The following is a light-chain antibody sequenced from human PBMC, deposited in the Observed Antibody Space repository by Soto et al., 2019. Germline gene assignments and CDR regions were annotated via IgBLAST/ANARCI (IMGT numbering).Light chain of an antibody. J-gene: IGKJ1*01. CDR3: QQYNNWPWT. CDR2: GAS. V-gene: IGKV3-15*01. Sequence: EIVMTQSPATLSVSPGERATLSCRASQSVSSNLAWYPQKPGQAPRLLIYGASTRATSIPARFSGSESGTEFTLTISSLQSEDFAVYYCQQYNNWPWTFGQGTKVEIK. CDR1: QSVSSN.